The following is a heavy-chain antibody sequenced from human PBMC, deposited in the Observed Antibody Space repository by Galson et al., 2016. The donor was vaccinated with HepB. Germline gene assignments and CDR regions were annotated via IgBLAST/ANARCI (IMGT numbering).Heavy chain of an antibody. J-gene: IGHJ5*02. D-gene: IGHD3-10*01. CDR1: GFTFSESG. V-gene: IGHV3-73*01. CDR2: IRDIGNSYAP. Sequence: SLRLSCAASGFTFSESGIHWVRQASGKGLEWIGRIRDIGNSYAPAYAASVEGRFTISRDDSKNTAYLRMNSLKTEDTAVYYCARFRPLTSHYGNTEQLEHWGQGTLVTVSS. CDR3: ARFRPLTSHYGNTEQLEH.